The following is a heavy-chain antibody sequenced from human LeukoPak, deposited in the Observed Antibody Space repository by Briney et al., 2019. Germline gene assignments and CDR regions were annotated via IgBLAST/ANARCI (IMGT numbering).Heavy chain of an antibody. CDR1: GFTFSNDA. CDR2: ISGSGGST. CDR3: AKSPRDLEWLLFSYYYYMDV. J-gene: IGHJ6*03. D-gene: IGHD3-3*01. V-gene: IGHV3-23*01. Sequence: GGSLRLSCAASGFTFSNDAMSWVRQAPGKGLEWVADISGSGGSTYYADSVKGRFTISRDNSKNTLYLQMNSLRAEDTAVYYCAKSPRDLEWLLFSYYYYMDVWGKGTTVTVSS.